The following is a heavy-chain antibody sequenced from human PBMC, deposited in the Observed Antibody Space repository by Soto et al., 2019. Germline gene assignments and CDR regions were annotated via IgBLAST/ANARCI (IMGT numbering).Heavy chain of an antibody. V-gene: IGHV1-2*04. J-gene: IGHJ4*02. CDR3: ARGGYTYGYGLDY. CDR1: GYTFTAYY. Sequence: QVQLVQSGAEVKKLGASVKVSCKASGYTFTAYYIHWVRQAPGQGLEWVGWINPNSCDTNYAQRFQGWVTMTGDTSVSTAYMDLTRLRSDDTAVYDCARGGYTYGYGLDYWGQGTLVTVSS. CDR2: INPNSCDT. D-gene: IGHD5-18*01.